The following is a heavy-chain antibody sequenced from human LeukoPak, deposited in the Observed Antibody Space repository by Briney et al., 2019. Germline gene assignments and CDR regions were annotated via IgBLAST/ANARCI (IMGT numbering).Heavy chain of an antibody. CDR1: GYTFTRNG. CDR2: ISGYNGNT. CDR3: ARDLAAAGNY. D-gene: IGHD6-13*01. V-gene: IGHV1-18*01. J-gene: IGHJ4*02. Sequence: ASVKVSCKASGYTFTRNGICWVRQAPGQGLEWMGWISGYNGNTKYAQKFQGRVTMTTDTSTSTAYMELKSLRSDDTAVYYCARDLAAAGNYWGQGTLVTVSS.